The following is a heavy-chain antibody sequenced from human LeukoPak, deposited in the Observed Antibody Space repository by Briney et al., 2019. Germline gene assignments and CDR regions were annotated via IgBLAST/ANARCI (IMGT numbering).Heavy chain of an antibody. V-gene: IGHV1-24*01. J-gene: IGHJ4*02. D-gene: IGHD3-22*01. Sequence: ASVKVSCKVSGSTLSEFAIHWLRQAPGKGLEWMGGFDFEDDERRYSEKFQDRVTMTEDTSTDTAYMFLSSLRSEDTAVYYCATEVEYDSTGYLVDYWGQGTLVTVSS. CDR3: ATEVEYDSTGYLVDY. CDR1: GSTLSEFA. CDR2: FDFEDDER.